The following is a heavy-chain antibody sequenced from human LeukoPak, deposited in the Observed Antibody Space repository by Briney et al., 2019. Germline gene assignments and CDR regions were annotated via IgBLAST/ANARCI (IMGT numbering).Heavy chain of an antibody. CDR2: IYYSGST. V-gene: IGHV4-59*01. CDR1: GGSISSYY. J-gene: IGHJ6*03. Sequence: SETLSLTCTVSGGSISSYYWSWIRQPPGKGLEWIGYIYYSGSTNYNPSLKSRVTISVDTSKNQFSLKLSSVTAADTAVYYCARARSGYSYGPYYYYYYMDVWGKGTTVTISS. CDR3: ARARSGYSYGPYYYYYYMDV. D-gene: IGHD5-18*01.